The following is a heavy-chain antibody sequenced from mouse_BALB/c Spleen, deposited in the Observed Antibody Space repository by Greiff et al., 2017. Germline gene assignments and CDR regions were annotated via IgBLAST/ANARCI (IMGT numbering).Heavy chain of an antibody. CDR2: IDHSASYT. D-gene: IGHD4-1*01. J-gene: IGHJ2*01. Sequence: QVQLQQPGAELVKPGASVKMSCKASGYTFTSYWMHWVKQRPGQGLEWIGVIDHSASYTSYNQKFKGKATLTVDTSSSTAYMQLSSLTSEDSAVYNCAQGRELRPPFNSWGKGTTLTVS. V-gene: IGHV1-59*01. CDR1: GYTFTSYW. CDR3: AQGRELRPPFNS.